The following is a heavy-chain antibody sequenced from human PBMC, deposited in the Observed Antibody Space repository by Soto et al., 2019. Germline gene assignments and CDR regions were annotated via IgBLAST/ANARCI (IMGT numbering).Heavy chain of an antibody. CDR1: GFSLTTSPVG. D-gene: IGHD1-7*01. CDR3: AHRRAMGSNWNYGDFDF. Sequence: QITLKESGPTLVKPTQTLTLTCTFSGFSLTTSPVGVGWIRQPPGKALECLALIYWDDDKRYSPSLKSRLTITRDSSKNQMDRTMTNMDPLDTATYYCAHRRAMGSNWNYGDFDFWGQGTVVTVSS. J-gene: IGHJ4*02. CDR2: IYWDDDK. V-gene: IGHV2-5*02.